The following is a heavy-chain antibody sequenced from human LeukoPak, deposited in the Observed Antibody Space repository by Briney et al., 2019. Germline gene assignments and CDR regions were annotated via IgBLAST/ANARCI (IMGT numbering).Heavy chain of an antibody. V-gene: IGHV1-8*01. CDR1: GYTFTSYD. CDR2: MNPNSGNT. J-gene: IGHJ4*02. D-gene: IGHD1-26*01. CDR3: ARSQREGGVYY. Sequence: ASVTVSCKASGYTFTSYDIDWVRQATGQGLEWMGWMNPNSGNTGYAQKFQGRVTMTRNTSISTAYMELSSLRSEDTAVYYCARSQREGGVYYWGQGTLVTVSS.